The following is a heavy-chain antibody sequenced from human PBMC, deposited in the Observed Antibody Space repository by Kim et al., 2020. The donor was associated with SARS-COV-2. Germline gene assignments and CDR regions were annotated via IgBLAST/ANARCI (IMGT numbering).Heavy chain of an antibody. CDR1: GFTFSSYA. CDR2: IGGSGVST. CDR3: AKVSARRLGYYCYGMDG. J-gene: IGHJ6*01. D-gene: IGHD3-9*01. V-gene: IGHV3-23*01. Sequence: GGSLRLSCAASGFTFSSYAMNWVRQAPGKGLEWVSAIGGSGVSTCYADSETVRFTITRDNSKTTLNLQMNSLRARDTAVDECAKVSARRLGYYCYGMDG.